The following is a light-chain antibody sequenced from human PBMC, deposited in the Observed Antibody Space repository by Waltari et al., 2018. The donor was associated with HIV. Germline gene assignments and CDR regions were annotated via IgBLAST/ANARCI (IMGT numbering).Light chain of an antibody. CDR2: KNT. Sequence: SSELTQPPSVSVSPVQTARITGSGDASPKPYTRWFQQKPGQAPVVVIHKNTERPPGIPERFSASRSGTTVTLTITGVQTDDEADYYCLSADRSGTYVFGPGTTVTVL. V-gene: IGLV3-25*03. CDR3: LSADRSGTYV. CDR1: ASPKPY. J-gene: IGLJ1*01.